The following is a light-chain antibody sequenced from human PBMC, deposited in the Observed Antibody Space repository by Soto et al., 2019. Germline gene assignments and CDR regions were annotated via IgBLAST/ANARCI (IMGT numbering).Light chain of an antibody. J-gene: IGKJ1*01. Sequence: EIVLTQSPATLSLSPGERATLSCRASQSVSSYLAWYQQKPGQAHRXLIYDASNRATGIPARFSGIESGTGGTLTISRLEPEDGAVYDCQQYGSSPRTFGQGTKVDIK. CDR3: QQYGSSPRT. V-gene: IGKV3-20*01. CDR1: QSVSSY. CDR2: DAS.